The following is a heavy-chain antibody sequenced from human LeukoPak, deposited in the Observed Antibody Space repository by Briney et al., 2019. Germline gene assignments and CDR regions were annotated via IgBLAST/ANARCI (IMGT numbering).Heavy chain of an antibody. D-gene: IGHD3-9*01. J-gene: IGHJ4*02. CDR1: GGTFSSYA. CDR3: AREGPITIFDY. V-gene: IGHV1-69*04. Sequence: SVEVSCKASGGTFSSYAISWVRQSPGQGLEWMGRIIPILGIANYAQKFQGRVTITADKSTSTAYMELSSLRSEDTAVYYCAREGPITIFDYWGQGTLVTVSS. CDR2: IIPILGIA.